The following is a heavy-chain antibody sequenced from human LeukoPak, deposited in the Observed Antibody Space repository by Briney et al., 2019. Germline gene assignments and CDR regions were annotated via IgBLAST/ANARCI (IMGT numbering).Heavy chain of an antibody. CDR3: ARDVAAGTDY. Sequence: GGSLRLSCAASGFTFNDYGMSWVRQGPGKGLEWVSGINWYGGNTDYADSVKGRFTISRDNAKNSLYLQMNSLRAEDTAVYYCARDVAAGTDYWGQGTLVAVSS. CDR1: GFTFNDYG. V-gene: IGHV3-20*04. J-gene: IGHJ4*02. D-gene: IGHD6-13*01. CDR2: INWYGGNT.